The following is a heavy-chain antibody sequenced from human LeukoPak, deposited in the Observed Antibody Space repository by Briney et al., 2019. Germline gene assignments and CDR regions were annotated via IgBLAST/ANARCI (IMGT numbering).Heavy chain of an antibody. CDR2: ISGYNGNT. CDR3: ARDDLDTVMGACDR. V-gene: IGHV1-18*04. J-gene: IGHJ5*02. D-gene: IGHD5-18*01. Sequence: ASVKVSCKASGYIFTNYGISWVRQAPGQGLEWMGWISGYNGNTKYAQEFQGRVTMTTDTSTSTAYMELRSLISDDTAVYFCARDDLDTVMGACDRWGQGTLVIVSS. CDR1: GYIFTNYG.